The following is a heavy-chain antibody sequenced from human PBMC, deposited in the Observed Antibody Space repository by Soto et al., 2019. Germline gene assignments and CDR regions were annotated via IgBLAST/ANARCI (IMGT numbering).Heavy chain of an antibody. CDR2: ISAYNGNT. V-gene: IGHV1-18*01. J-gene: IGHJ6*02. D-gene: IGHD2-2*01. CDR3: ARDDIVVVQGYYYGMDV. Sequence: QVQLVQSGAEVKKPGASVMVSCKASGYTFTNYGISWVRQAPGQGLEWMGWISAYNGNTNYAQKLQGRVTMTTDTSTSTAYMELRSLRSDDTAVYYCARDDIVVVQGYYYGMDVWGQGTTVTVSS. CDR1: GYTFTNYG.